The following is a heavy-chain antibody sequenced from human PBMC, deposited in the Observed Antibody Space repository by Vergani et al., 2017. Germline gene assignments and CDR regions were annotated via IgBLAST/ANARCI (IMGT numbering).Heavy chain of an antibody. CDR2: IYYSGST. D-gene: IGHD3-22*01. CDR3: ARGGRDSSGYYFFGY. V-gene: IGHV4-39*07. Sequence: QLQLQESGPGLVKPSETLSLTCTVSGGSISSSSYYWGWIRQPPGKGLEWIGSIYYSGSTYYNPSLKSRVPISVDTSKNQFSLKLSSVTAADTAVYYCARGGRDSSGYYFFGYWGQGTLVTVSS. CDR1: GGSISSSSYY. J-gene: IGHJ4*02.